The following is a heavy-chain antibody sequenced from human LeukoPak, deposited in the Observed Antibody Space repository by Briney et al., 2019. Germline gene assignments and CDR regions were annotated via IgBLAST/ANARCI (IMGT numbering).Heavy chain of an antibody. D-gene: IGHD3-3*01. J-gene: IGHJ3*02. Sequence: GASVKVSCKASGGTFSSYAISWVRQAPGQGLEWMGGIIPIFGTANYAQKFQGRVTITADESMSTAYMELSSLRSEDTAVYYCARVPEPTYYDFWSGPQGNAFDIWGQGTMVTVSS. CDR2: IIPIFGTA. CDR1: GGTFSSYA. V-gene: IGHV1-69*01. CDR3: ARVPEPTYYDFWSGPQGNAFDI.